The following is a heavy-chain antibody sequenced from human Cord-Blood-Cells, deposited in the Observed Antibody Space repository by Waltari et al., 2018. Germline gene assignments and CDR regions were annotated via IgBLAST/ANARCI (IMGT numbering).Heavy chain of an antibody. D-gene: IGHD1-7*01. CDR1: GFSLSTSGMR. CDR3: ARIPNWNYAIDI. J-gene: IGHJ3*02. Sequence: QVTLKESGPALVKPTQTLTLTCTFSGFSLSTSGMRVSWIRQPPGKALEWLARIDWDDDKFYSTSLKTRLTISKDTSKNQVVLTMTNMDPVDTATYYCARIPNWNYAIDIWGQGTMVTVSS. V-gene: IGHV2-70*04. CDR2: IDWDDDK.